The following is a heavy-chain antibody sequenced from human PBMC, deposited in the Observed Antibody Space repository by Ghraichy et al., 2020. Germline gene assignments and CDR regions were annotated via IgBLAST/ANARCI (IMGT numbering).Heavy chain of an antibody. V-gene: IGHV1-46*01. D-gene: IGHD4-17*01. J-gene: IGHJ6*02. Sequence: ASVKVSCKASGYTFTSYYMHWVRQAPGQGLEWMGIINPSGGSTSYAQKFQGRVTMTRDTSTSTVYMELSSLRSEDTAVYYCARDQTTVTSPYGMDVWGQGTTVTVSS. CDR2: INPSGGST. CDR1: GYTFTSYY. CDR3: ARDQTTVTSPYGMDV.